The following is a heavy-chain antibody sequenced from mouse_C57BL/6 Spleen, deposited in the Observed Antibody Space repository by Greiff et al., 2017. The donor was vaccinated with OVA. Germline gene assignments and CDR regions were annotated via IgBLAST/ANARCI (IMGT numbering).Heavy chain of an antibody. J-gene: IGHJ4*01. CDR3: ASSSYPYAMDY. CDR1: GFSLTSYG. CDR2: IWSGGST. D-gene: IGHD1-1*01. Sequence: VKLVESGPGLVQPSQCLSITCTVSGFSLTSYGVHWVRQSPGKGLEWLGVIWSGGSTAYYAAFISRLSISKDNSKSQVFFNMNSPQADDTAIYYCASSSYPYAMDYWGQGTSVTVSS. V-gene: IGHV2-2*01.